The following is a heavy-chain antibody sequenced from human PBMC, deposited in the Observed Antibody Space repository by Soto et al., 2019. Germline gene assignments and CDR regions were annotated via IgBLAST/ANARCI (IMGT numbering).Heavy chain of an antibody. CDR1: GFTFSSYA. D-gene: IGHD3-3*01. V-gene: IGHV3-23*01. CDR3: AKDLYSRRITIFGVVTPNFDY. Sequence: VGSLRLSCAASGFTFSSYAMSWVRQAPGKGLEWVSAISGSGGSTYYADSVKGRFTISRDNSKNTLYLQMNSLRAEDTAVYYCAKDLYSRRITIFGVVTPNFDYWGQGTLVTVSS. J-gene: IGHJ4*02. CDR2: ISGSGGST.